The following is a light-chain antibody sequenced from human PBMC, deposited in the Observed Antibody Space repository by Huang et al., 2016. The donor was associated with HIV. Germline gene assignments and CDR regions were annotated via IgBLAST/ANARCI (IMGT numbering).Light chain of an antibody. CDR3: QQYNNWPRT. CDR2: GAS. V-gene: IGKV3-15*01. Sequence: ERVMTQSPDTLSVSPGERATLYCRASQYVSSNFAWYHQKPGQAPRLLVYGASTRVIDIPARFSGSGSGTEFTLTISSLQSEDSAVYYCQQYNNWPRTFGQGTKLEIK. CDR1: QYVSSN. J-gene: IGKJ2*01.